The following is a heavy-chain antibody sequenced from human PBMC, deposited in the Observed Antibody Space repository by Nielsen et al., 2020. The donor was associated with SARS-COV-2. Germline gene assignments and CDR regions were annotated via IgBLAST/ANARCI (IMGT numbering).Heavy chain of an antibody. J-gene: IGHJ6*03. CDR1: GYTFTSND. CDR2: ISPSNGNT. CDR3: ARVTMITFGGVIVTDYYYMDV. Sequence: ALVKVSCKASGYTFTSNDITWVRQAPGQGLEWMGRISPSNGNTKYAQKFQGRVTITADESTSTAYMELSSLRSEDTAVYYCARVTMITFGGVIVTDYYYMDVWGKGTTVTVSS. V-gene: IGHV1-18*04. D-gene: IGHD3-16*02.